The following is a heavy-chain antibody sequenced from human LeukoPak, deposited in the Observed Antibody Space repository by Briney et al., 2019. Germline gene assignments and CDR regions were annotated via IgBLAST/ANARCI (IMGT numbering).Heavy chain of an antibody. V-gene: IGHV3-20*04. CDR3: ASETYYYDSSGYYPYLDY. J-gene: IGHJ4*02. CDR2: INWNGGST. Sequence: PGGSLRLSCAASGFTFDDYGMSWVRQAPGKGLEWVSGINWNGGSTGYADSVKGRFTISRDNAKNSLYLQMNSLRAEDTALYYCASETYYYDSSGYYPYLDYWGQGTLVTVSS. D-gene: IGHD3-22*01. CDR1: GFTFDDYG.